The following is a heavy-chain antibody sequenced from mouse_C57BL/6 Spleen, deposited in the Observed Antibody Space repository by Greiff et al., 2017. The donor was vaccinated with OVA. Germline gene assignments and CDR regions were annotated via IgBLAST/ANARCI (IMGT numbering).Heavy chain of an antibody. J-gene: IGHJ3*01. CDR1: GYTFTSYW. V-gene: IGHV1-72*01. Sequence: QVQLQQPGAELVKPGASVKLSCKASGYTFTSYWMHWVKQRPGRGLEWIGRIDPNSGGTKYNEKFKSKATLTVDKPSSTAYMQLSSLTSEDSAVYYCAIEGTYDYDWFAYWGQGTLVTVSA. D-gene: IGHD2-4*01. CDR3: AIEGTYDYDWFAY. CDR2: IDPNSGGT.